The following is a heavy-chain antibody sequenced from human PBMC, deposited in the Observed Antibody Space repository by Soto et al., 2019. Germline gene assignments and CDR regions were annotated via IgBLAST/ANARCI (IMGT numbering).Heavy chain of an antibody. D-gene: IGHD3-16*01. V-gene: IGHV1-2*02. CDR3: AGDLLGGTFDY. J-gene: IGHJ4*02. CDR1: GYTFTGYY. Sequence: ASVKVSCKASGYTFTGYYMHWVRQAPGQGLEWMGWINPNSGDTNYAQKFQGRVTMTRDTSISTAYMELSRLRSDDTAVYYCAGDLLGGTFDYWGQGTLVTVSS. CDR2: INPNSGDT.